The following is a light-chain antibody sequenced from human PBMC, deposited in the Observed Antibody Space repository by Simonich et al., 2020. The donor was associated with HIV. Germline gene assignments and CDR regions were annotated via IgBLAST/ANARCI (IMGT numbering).Light chain of an antibody. CDR1: QIVSSN. V-gene: IGKV3-15*01. J-gene: IGKJ2*01. Sequence: EIVMTQSPATLSVSPGERATLSCMASQIVSSNLAWDQQKPGQAPRLLIYSASTRATGIPARFSGSGSGTEFTLTISSMQSEDFAFYYCQQYNNWPPYTFGQGTKLEI. CDR3: QQYNNWPPYT. CDR2: SAS.